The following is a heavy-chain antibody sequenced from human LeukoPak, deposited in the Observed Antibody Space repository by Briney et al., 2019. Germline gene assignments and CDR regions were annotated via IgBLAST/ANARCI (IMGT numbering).Heavy chain of an antibody. D-gene: IGHD2-15*01. CDR2: IKEDGSEK. CDR3: ARDGSGNRYYYYGMDV. J-gene: IGHJ6*02. V-gene: IGHV3-7*04. CDR1: GFTFSSYW. Sequence: PGGSLRLSCAASGFTFSSYWMSWVRQAPGKGLEWVANIKEDGSEKYYVDSVKGRFTTSRDNAKNSLYLQMNSLRAEDTAVYYCARDGSGNRYYYYGMDVWGQGTTVTVSS.